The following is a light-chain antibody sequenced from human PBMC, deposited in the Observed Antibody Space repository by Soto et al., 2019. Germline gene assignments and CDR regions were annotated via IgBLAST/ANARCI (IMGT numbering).Light chain of an antibody. V-gene: IGLV2-23*02. J-gene: IGLJ1*01. Sequence: QSVLNQPASMSGSPGQSSTISCTGTSSDVGNYNLVSWYQQHPGKAPKLIIYEVSKRPSGVSNRFSGSKSGNTASLTISGLQAEDEADYYCCSYAGSSTLDVFGTGTKVTVL. CDR1: SSDVGNYNL. CDR3: CSYAGSSTLDV. CDR2: EVS.